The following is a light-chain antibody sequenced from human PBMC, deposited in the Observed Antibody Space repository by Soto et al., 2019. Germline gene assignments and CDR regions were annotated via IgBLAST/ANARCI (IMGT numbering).Light chain of an antibody. CDR1: SSDVGGYNY. J-gene: IGLJ1*01. V-gene: IGLV2-8*01. CDR3: TSYAGSNNPYV. Sequence: QYALTQPPSASGSPGQSVTISCTGTSSDVGGYNYVSWYQQHPGKAPKLMIYEVSQRPSGVPDRFSGSKSGNTASLTVSGLQTEDEADYYCTSYAGSNNPYVFGTGTKLTVL. CDR2: EVS.